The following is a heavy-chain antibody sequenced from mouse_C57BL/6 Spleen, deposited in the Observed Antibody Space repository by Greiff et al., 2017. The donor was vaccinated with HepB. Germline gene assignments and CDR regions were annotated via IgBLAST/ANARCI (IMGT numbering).Heavy chain of an antibody. D-gene: IGHD3-2*02. CDR2: IDPETGGT. CDR3: TVTAQAGVYCDY. CDR1: GYTFTDYE. Sequence: QVHVKQSGAELVRPGASVKLSCKASGYTFTDYEMHWVKQTPVHGLEWIGAIDPETGGTASNQKFKGNAILTADKSSSTAYMELRSLTSEYSAVYYCTVTAQAGVYCDYWGQGTTLTVSS. V-gene: IGHV1-15*01. J-gene: IGHJ2*01.